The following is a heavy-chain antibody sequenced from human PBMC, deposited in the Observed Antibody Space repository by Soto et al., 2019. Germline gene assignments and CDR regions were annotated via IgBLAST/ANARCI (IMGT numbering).Heavy chain of an antibody. CDR2: IYHSGST. Sequence: SETLSLTCTVSGGSISSYYWNWIRQPPGKGLEWIGYIYHSGSTNYNPSLKSRVTISVDTSKNQFSLKLNSVTAADTAVYYCARGPGWSDEYFQDWGQGTMVTVSS. D-gene: IGHD3-3*01. V-gene: IGHV4-59*01. CDR1: GGSISSYY. J-gene: IGHJ1*01. CDR3: ARGPGWSDEYFQD.